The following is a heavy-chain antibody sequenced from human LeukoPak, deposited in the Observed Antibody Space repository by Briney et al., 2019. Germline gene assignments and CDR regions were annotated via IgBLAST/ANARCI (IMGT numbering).Heavy chain of an antibody. J-gene: IGHJ5*02. CDR1: GYTFTNYG. D-gene: IGHD3-10*01. Sequence: ASVKVSCKASGYTFTNYGISWVRQAPGQGLEWMGWISTYNGNTNYAQKLQGRVTMTTDTSTSTAYMELRSLRSDDTALYYCAREPTPNYYGSGTWGTWGQGTLVTVSS. V-gene: IGHV1-18*01. CDR2: ISTYNGNT. CDR3: AREPTPNYYGSGTWGT.